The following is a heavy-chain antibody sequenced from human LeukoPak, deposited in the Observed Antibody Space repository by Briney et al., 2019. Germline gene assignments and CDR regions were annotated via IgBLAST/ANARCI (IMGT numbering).Heavy chain of an antibody. CDR3: ARLRGYYYDY. CDR2: IYYSGST. CDR1: GGSISSYY. D-gene: IGHD5-12*01. Sequence: SETLSLTCTVSGGSISSYYWSWIRQPPGKGLEWIGNIYYSGSTNYNPSLKNRVTISVDTSKNQFSLKLSSVTAADAAVYYCARLRGYYYDYWGQGTQVTVSS. J-gene: IGHJ4*02. V-gene: IGHV4-59*08.